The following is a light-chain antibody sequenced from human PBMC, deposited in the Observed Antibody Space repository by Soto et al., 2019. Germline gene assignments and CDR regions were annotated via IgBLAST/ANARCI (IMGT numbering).Light chain of an antibody. V-gene: IGLV7-46*01. CDR1: TGAVTNGHY. J-gene: IGLJ1*01. Sequence: QAVVTQDRSLTVSPGGTVTLTCASSTGAVTNGHYPYWFQQKPGQAPRTLVYDTTNRHSWTPARFSGSLLGGKAAMTLSGAQPEDEAEYYCWVIYNCPYVFGAGTKVTVL. CDR2: DTT. CDR3: WVIYNCPYV.